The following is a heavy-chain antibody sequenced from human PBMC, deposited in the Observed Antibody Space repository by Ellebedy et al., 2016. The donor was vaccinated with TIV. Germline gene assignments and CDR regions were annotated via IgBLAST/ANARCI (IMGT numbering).Heavy chain of an antibody. D-gene: IGHD2-21*02. V-gene: IGHV3-9*01. J-gene: IGHJ6*02. CDR2: ISWNSGTM. CDR1: GFTFEDFA. CDR3: ARNRGYCGGDCYSSLDGMDV. Sequence: SLKISCAASGFTFEDFAMHWVRQAPGMGLEWVSGISWNSGTMHYTDSVKGRFTISRDNSNNTLYLQMNSLRAEETAVYYCARNRGYCGGDCYSSLDGMDVWGQGTTVTVSS.